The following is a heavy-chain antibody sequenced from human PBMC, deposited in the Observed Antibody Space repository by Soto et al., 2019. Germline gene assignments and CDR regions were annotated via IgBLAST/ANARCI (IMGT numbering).Heavy chain of an antibody. Sequence: GASVKVSCKASGATFSSYAISWVRQAPGQGLEWMGGIIPIFGTANYAQKFQGRVTITADESTSTAYMELSSLRSEDTAVYYCARGYDSSGYHYDYWGQGTLVTVSS. J-gene: IGHJ4*02. CDR2: IIPIFGTA. CDR1: GATFSSYA. D-gene: IGHD3-22*01. CDR3: ARGYDSSGYHYDY. V-gene: IGHV1-69*13.